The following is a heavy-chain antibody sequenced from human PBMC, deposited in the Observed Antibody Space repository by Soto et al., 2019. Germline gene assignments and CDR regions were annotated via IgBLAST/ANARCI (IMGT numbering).Heavy chain of an antibody. Sequence: PGGSLRLSCAASGFTFSTYWMNWVRQTPGKGLMWVSRISPDGSNRGYADSVEGRFTVSSDNAKNTLYLQMHSLRAEDTAMYYCASWGPIRTVSPTDFYHMGEGTLETVFS. J-gene: IGHJ4*02. D-gene: IGHD3-16*01. V-gene: IGHV3-74*01. CDR3: ASWGPIRTVSPTDFYH. CDR1: GFTFSTYW. CDR2: ISPDGSNR.